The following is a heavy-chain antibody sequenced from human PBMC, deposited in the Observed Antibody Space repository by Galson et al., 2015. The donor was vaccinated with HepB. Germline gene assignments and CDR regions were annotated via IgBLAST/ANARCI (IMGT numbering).Heavy chain of an antibody. CDR1: GYTFTGYH. CDR2: NNPNSGGT. V-gene: IGHV1-2*06. J-gene: IGHJ4*02. D-gene: IGHD6-19*01. CDR3: ARNHYVGIAVAGWGFDY. Sequence: SVKVSCKASGYTFTGYHMHWVRQAPGQGLEWMGRNNPNSGGTNYAQKFQGRVTMTRDTSISTAYMELSRLRSDDTAVYYCARNHYVGIAVAGWGFDYWGQGTLVTVSS.